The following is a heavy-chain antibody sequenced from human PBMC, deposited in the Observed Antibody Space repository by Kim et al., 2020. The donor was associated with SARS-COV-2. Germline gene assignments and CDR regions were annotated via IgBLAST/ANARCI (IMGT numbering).Heavy chain of an antibody. CDR2: ISSSSSYI. Sequence: GGSLRLSCAASGFTFSSYSMNWVRQAPGKGLEWVSSISSSSSYIYYADSVKGRFTISRDNAKNSLYLQMNSLRAEDTAVYYCARGASGLGESHWGQGTLVTVSS. CDR1: GFTFSSYS. J-gene: IGHJ4*02. V-gene: IGHV3-21*01. CDR3: ARGASGLGESH. D-gene: IGHD3-16*01.